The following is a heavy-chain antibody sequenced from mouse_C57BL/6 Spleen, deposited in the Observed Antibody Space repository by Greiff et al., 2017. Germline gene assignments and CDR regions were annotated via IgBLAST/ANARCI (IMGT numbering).Heavy chain of an antibody. V-gene: IGHV2-2*01. CDR3: ARGGVYDWFAY. Sequence: QVQLKQSGPGLVQPSQSLSITCTVSGFSLTSYGVHWVRQSPGKGLEWLGVIWSGGSTDYNAAFISRLSISKDNSKSQVFFTMNSLQADDTAIYYCARGGVYDWFAYWGQGTLVTVSA. CDR1: GFSLTSYG. CDR2: IWSGGST. D-gene: IGHD2-12*01. J-gene: IGHJ3*01.